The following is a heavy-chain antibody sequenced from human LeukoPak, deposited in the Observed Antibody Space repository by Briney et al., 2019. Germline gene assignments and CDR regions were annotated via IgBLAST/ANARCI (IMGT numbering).Heavy chain of an antibody. CDR2: IYNSGST. CDR1: GGSISGYY. D-gene: IGHD3-22*01. V-gene: IGHV4-59*08. J-gene: IGHJ4*02. Sequence: SETLSLTCTVSGGSISGYYWSWIRQSPGKGLEWIGYIYNSGSTNYNPFLKSRVTISVDTSKNQFSLRLSSVTAADTAVYYCARHYYDNSGSQDWGQGTLVTVSS. CDR3: ARHYYDNSGSQD.